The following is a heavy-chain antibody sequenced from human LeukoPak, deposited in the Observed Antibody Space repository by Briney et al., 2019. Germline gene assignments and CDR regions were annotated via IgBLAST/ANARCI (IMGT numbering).Heavy chain of an antibody. J-gene: IGHJ6*03. D-gene: IGHD6-6*01. V-gene: IGHV4-30-2*01. CDR2: IYHSGST. CDR1: GGFISSGGYS. CDR3: AAARLGYYYYYMDV. Sequence: SQTLSLTCAVSGGFISSGGYSWSWIRQPPGKGLEWIGYIYHSGSTYYNPSLKSRVTISVDTSKNQFSLKLSSVTAADTAVYYCAAARLGYYYYYMDVWGKGTTVTVSS.